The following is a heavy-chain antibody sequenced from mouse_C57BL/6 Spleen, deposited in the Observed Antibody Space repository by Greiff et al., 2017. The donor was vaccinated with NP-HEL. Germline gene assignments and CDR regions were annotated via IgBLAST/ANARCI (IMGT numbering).Heavy chain of an antibody. D-gene: IGHD1-1*01. CDR3: ARSLTTVVGNFDV. V-gene: IGHV1-64*01. CDR1: GYTFTSYW. CDR2: IHPNSGST. Sequence: VQLQQPGAELVKPGASVKLSCKASGYTFTSYWMHWVKQRPGQGLEWIGMIHPNSGSTNYNEKFKSKATLTVDKSSSTADMQLSSLTSEDSAVYYGARSLTTVVGNFDVWGTGTTVTVSS. J-gene: IGHJ1*03.